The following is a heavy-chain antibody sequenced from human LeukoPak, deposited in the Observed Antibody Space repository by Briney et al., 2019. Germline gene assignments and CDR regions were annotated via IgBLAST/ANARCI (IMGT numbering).Heavy chain of an antibody. V-gene: IGHV3-21*01. Sequence: GGSLRLSCAASGFTFSSYSMNWVRQAPGKGLEWVSCISGSSSYIYNADSVKDRFTISRDNAKNSLYLQMNSLRAEDTAVYYCARGQWFHDAFDIWGQGTMVTVSS. D-gene: IGHD3-22*01. CDR3: ARGQWFHDAFDI. CDR1: GFTFSSYS. J-gene: IGHJ3*02. CDR2: ISGSSSYI.